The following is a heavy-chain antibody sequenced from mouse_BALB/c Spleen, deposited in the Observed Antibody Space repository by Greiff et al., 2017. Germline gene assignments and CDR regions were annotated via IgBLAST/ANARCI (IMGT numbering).Heavy chain of an antibody. CDR2: ISSGGSDT. J-gene: IGHJ3*01. D-gene: IGHD4-1*01. CDR1: GFTFSSYG. Sequence: DVKLVESGGDLVKPGGSLKLSCAASGFTFSSYGMSWVRQTPDKRLEWVATISSGGSDTYYPDSVKGRFTISRDKAKNTRYLQMSSLKSEDTAMYYCACESLKLGGGFAYWGQGTLVTVSA. CDR3: ACESLKLGGGFAY. V-gene: IGHV5-6*02.